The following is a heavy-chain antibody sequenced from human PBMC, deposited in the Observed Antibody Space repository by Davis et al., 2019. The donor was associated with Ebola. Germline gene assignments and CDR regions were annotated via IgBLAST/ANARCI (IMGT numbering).Heavy chain of an antibody. J-gene: IGHJ5*02. D-gene: IGHD3-10*01. CDR1: GFTFSSHT. CDR3: ARDLTRGSGSYYRDWFDP. V-gene: IGHV3-48*02. Sequence: GESLKISCAASGFTFSSHTMAWVRQAPGKGLEYVSYISSGSSTIYYADSVKGRFTISRDNAKNSLYLQMNSLRDEDTAVYYCARDLTRGSGSYYRDWFDPWGQGTLVTVSS. CDR2: ISSGSSTI.